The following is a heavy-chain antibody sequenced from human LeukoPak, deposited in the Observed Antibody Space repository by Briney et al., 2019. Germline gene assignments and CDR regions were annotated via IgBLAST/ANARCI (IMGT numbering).Heavy chain of an antibody. CDR2: IYHSGST. D-gene: IGHD3-9*01. J-gene: IGHJ4*02. V-gene: IGHV4-39*07. CDR1: GGSILSSSYY. CDR3: ARDKGAHYDILTGYHRWGFDY. Sequence: SETLSLTCTVSGGSILSSSYYWGWIRQPPGKGLEWIGEIYHSGSTNYNPSLKSRVTISVDKSKNQFSLKLSSVTAADTAVYYCARDKGAHYDILTGYHRWGFDYWGQGTLVTVSS.